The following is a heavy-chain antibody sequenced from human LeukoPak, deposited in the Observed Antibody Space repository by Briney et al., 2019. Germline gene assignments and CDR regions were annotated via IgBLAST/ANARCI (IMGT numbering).Heavy chain of an antibody. CDR1: GGSISSGGYY. Sequence: SETLSLTCTVSGGSISSGGYYWSWIRQHPGKGLEWIGYIYYSGSTNYNPSLKSRVTISVDTSKNQFSLKLSSVTAADTAVYYCARVAYYYDSSGYGFDYWGQGALVTVSS. CDR3: ARVAYYYDSSGYGFDY. J-gene: IGHJ4*02. CDR2: IYYSGST. D-gene: IGHD3-22*01. V-gene: IGHV4-31*03.